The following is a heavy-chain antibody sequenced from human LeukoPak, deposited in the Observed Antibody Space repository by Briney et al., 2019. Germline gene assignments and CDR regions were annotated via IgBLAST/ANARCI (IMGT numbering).Heavy chain of an antibody. Sequence: GGSLRLSCAASGFTFTDFAMNWVRQAPGKGLEWVSGIGGGGTNTDYADSVKGRFTISRDNSKNTLTLQMSSLRADDTAVYFCAKDARGYHRPIDHWGQGIVFSVSS. V-gene: IGHV3-23*01. CDR2: IGGGGTNT. J-gene: IGHJ4*02. D-gene: IGHD3-22*01. CDR1: GFTFTDFA. CDR3: AKDARGYHRPIDH.